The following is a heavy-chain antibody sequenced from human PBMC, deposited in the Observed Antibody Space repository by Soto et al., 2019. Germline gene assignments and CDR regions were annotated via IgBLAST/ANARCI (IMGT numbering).Heavy chain of an antibody. V-gene: IGHV1-18*04. CDR1: GYTFTSYG. CDR3: ARSITMVRGVLYYYYYGMDV. D-gene: IGHD3-10*01. CDR2: ISAYNGNT. Sequence: ASVKVSCKASGYTFTSYGISWVRQAPGQGLEWMGWISAYNGNTKYAQKLQGRVTMTTDTSTSTAYMELRSLRSDDTAVYYCARSITMVRGVLYYYYYGMDVWGQGTTVTVSS. J-gene: IGHJ6*02.